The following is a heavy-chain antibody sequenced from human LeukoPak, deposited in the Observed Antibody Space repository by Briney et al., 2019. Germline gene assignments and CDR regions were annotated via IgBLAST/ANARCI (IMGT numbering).Heavy chain of an antibody. CDR3: ARHGATKSWGFDY. Sequence: PSETLSLTCTVSGYSISSGYYWGWIRQPPGKGLEWIGSIYHSGSTYYNPSLKSRVTISVDTSKNQFSLKLSSVTAADTAVYYCARHGATKSWGFDYWGQGTLVTVSS. V-gene: IGHV4-38-2*02. CDR2: IYHSGST. CDR1: GYSISSGYY. J-gene: IGHJ4*02. D-gene: IGHD1-26*01.